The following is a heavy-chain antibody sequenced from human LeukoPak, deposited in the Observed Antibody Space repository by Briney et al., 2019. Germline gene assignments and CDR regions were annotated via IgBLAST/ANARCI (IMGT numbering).Heavy chain of an antibody. Sequence: SGGSLRLSCAASGFTFSYYAMHWVRQAPGKGLEYVSAISSNGGSIYYANSVKGRFTISRDNSKNTLYLQMGSLRAEDMAVYYCARPREELPGNYFDYWGQGTLVTVSS. D-gene: IGHD1-7*01. J-gene: IGHJ4*02. CDR2: ISSNGGSI. CDR3: ARPREELPGNYFDY. CDR1: GFTFSYYA. V-gene: IGHV3-64*01.